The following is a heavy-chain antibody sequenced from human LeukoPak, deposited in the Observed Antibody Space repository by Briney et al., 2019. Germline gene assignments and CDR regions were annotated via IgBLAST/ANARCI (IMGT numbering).Heavy chain of an antibody. J-gene: IGHJ4*02. Sequence: PGGSLRLSCAASGFTFSSYAMHWVRQAPGKGLEWVAVISYDGSNKYYADSVKGRFTISRDNSKNTLYLQMNSLRAEDTAVYYCARAEGWYQLFDYWCQETLVTVSS. CDR1: GFTFSSYA. D-gene: IGHD2-2*01. CDR3: ARAEGWYQLFDY. V-gene: IGHV3-30*01. CDR2: ISYDGSNK.